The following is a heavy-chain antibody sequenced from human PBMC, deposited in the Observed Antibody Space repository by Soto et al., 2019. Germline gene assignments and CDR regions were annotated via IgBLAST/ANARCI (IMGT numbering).Heavy chain of an antibody. D-gene: IGHD3-3*01. CDR3: ARGHHYDFSTGYYDAHHMDV. V-gene: IGHV4-4*07. Sequence: PSETLSLTCTVSGGSITSYYWNWVRQSAGRGLEWIGRIYPSGSTNYNPSLRSRVTVSVDTSKNQFSLKLSSVTAADTAVYYCARGHHYDFSTGYYDAHHMDVWGQGTTVTVSS. CDR2: IYPSGST. J-gene: IGHJ6*02. CDR1: GGSITSYY.